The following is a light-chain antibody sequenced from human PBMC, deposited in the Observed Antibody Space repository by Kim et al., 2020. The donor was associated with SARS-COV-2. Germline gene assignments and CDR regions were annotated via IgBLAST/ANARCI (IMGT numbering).Light chain of an antibody. V-gene: IGLV2-14*01. Sequence: QSALTQPASVSGSPGQSITISCTGTSSDVGGYNYVSWYQQHPGKAPKLMIYDVSKRPSGVSNRFSGSKSGNTASLTISGLQAEDEADYYCSSYTSSSTPWVFGGRTQLTVL. J-gene: IGLJ3*02. CDR1: SSDVGGYNY. CDR2: DVS. CDR3: SSYTSSSTPWV.